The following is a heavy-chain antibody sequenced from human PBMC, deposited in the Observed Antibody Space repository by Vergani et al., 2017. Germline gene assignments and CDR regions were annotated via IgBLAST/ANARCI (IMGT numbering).Heavy chain of an antibody. CDR1: GGSISSGSYY. D-gene: IGHD6-13*01. J-gene: IGHJ5*02. V-gene: IGHV4-61*02. Sequence: QVQLQESGPGLVKPSQTLSLTCTVSGGSISSGSYYWSWIRQPAGKGLEWIGRIYTSGSTNYNPSLKSRGHISVDTSKNQFSLKLSSVTAASTAVYYCARSSLSSTYNWFDPWGQGTLVTVSS. CDR2: IYTSGST. CDR3: ARSSLSSTYNWFDP.